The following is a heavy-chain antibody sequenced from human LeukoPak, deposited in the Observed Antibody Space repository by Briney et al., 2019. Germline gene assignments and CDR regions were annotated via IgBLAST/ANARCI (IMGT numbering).Heavy chain of an antibody. J-gene: IGHJ4*02. CDR2: IIPIFGTA. V-gene: IGHV1-69*06. CDR3: ARSSMVVTANFDY. Sequence: SVKVSCKASGGTFSSYAIIWVRQAPGQGLEWMGRIIPIFGTASNAQKFQGRVTITADKSTSTAYMELSSLRSEDTAVYYCARSSMVVTANFDYWGQGTLVTVSS. D-gene: IGHD2-21*02. CDR1: GGTFSSYA.